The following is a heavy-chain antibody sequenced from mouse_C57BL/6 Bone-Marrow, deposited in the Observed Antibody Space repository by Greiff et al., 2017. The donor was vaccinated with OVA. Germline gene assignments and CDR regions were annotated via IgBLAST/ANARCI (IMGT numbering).Heavy chain of an antibody. D-gene: IGHD2-5*01. CDR2: IDPETGGT. J-gene: IGHJ2*01. Sequence: QVQLQQSGAELVRPGASVTLSCKASGYTFTDYEMHWVKQTPVHGLEWIGAIDPETGGTAYNQKFMGKAILTADKSSSTAYMELRSLTSEDSAVYYCTRSYSNYGDFDYWGQGTTLTVSS. V-gene: IGHV1-15*01. CDR1: GYTFTDYE. CDR3: TRSYSNYGDFDY.